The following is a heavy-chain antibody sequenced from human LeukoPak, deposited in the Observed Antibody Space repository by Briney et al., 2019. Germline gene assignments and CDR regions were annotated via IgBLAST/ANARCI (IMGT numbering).Heavy chain of an antibody. CDR1: GGSISSYY. V-gene: IGHV4-59*01. Sequence: PSETLSLTCTVSGGSISSYYWSWIRQPPGKGLEWIGYIYYSGSTNYNPSLKSRVTISVDTSKNQFSLKLSSVTAADTAVYYCARGGRDILTGCLFDYWGQGTLVTVSS. CDR2: IYYSGST. D-gene: IGHD3-9*01. CDR3: ARGGRDILTGCLFDY. J-gene: IGHJ4*02.